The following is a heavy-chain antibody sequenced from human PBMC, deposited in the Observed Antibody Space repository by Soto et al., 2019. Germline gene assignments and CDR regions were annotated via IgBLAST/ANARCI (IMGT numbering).Heavy chain of an antibody. CDR1: GGSISSGDIH. CDR2: IYYSGST. V-gene: IGHV4-31*03. Sequence: PSETLSLTCTVSGGSISSGDIHWTWIRQHPGKGLEWIGYIYYSGSTYYNPSLKSRVTISMDTSENQFSLKLSSVTAADTAVYYCAKGHSSATSLDSWGQGILVTVSS. J-gene: IGHJ4*02. CDR3: AKGHSSATSLDS. D-gene: IGHD6-25*01.